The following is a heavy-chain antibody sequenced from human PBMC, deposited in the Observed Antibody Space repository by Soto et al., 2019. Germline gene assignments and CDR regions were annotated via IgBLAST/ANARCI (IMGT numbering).Heavy chain of an antibody. CDR2: IYYSGST. CDR1: GGSISSYY. Sequence: PSETLSLTCTVSGGSISSYYWSWIRQPPGKGLEWIGYIYYSGSTYYNPSLKSRVTMSVDTSKNQFSLKLSSVTAADTAVYYCARGASGYSFDYWGQGTLVTVSS. CDR3: ARGASGYSFDY. D-gene: IGHD3-22*01. V-gene: IGHV4-59*08. J-gene: IGHJ4*02.